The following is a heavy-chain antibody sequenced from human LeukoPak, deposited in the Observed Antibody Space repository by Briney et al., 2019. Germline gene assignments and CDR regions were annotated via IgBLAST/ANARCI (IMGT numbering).Heavy chain of an antibody. J-gene: IGHJ4*02. Sequence: GRSLRLSCSASGFTFANYVMSWFRQAPGKGLEWVGFIRSNAYGGTTEYAASVNGRFTISRDDSKSTAYLQMNSLETEDTTVYSFTRDLLPRGKSNSNPSSFDYWGQGPLATVPS. CDR2: IRSNAYGGTT. D-gene: IGHD4-23*01. CDR1: GFTFANYV. V-gene: IGHV3-49*03. CDR3: TRDLLPRGKSNSNPSSFDY.